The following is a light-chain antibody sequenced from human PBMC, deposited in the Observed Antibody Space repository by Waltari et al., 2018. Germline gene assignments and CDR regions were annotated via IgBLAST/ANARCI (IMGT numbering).Light chain of an antibody. J-gene: IGLJ2*01. CDR1: SSDVGGYNY. CDR2: EVN. V-gene: IGLV2-8*01. CDR3: SSYAGSNNLL. Sequence: QSALTQPPSASGSPGQSVTISCTGTSSDVGGYNYVSWYQQHPGKAPKVMIYEVNKRPSGVPDRLSGPKSGNTASLTVSGLQAEDEADYYCSSYAGSNNLLFGGGTKLTVL.